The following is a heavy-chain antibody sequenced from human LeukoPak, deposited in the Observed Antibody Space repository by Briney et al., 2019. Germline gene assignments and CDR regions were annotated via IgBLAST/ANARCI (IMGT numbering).Heavy chain of an antibody. CDR1: GFTFSNYW. D-gene: IGHD3-10*01. J-gene: IGHJ4*02. CDR3: ARDSRGAFDY. CDR2: IKQDGSEK. V-gene: IGHV3-7*01. Sequence: PGGSLRLSCAASGFTFSNYWMSWVRQAPGKGLEWVANIKQDGSEKYYVDSVKGRFTISRDNAKNSLYLQMNSLRAEDTAVYYCARDSRGAFDYWGQGTLVTVSS.